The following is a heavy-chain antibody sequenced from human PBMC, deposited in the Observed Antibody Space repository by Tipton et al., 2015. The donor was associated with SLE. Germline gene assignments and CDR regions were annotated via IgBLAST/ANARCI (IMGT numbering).Heavy chain of an antibody. D-gene: IGHD3-10*01. CDR3: AKGRGSGSYSLLDN. V-gene: IGHV3-21*01. CDR2: FSSSGSYI. J-gene: IGHJ4*02. CDR1: GFTFSSYG. Sequence: VQLVQSGGGLVKPGGSLRLSCAASGFTFSSYGMNWVRQAPGQGLQWVSSFSSSGSYIYYADSVKGRFTISRDNSKNTLYLQMNSLRPEDTAVYYCAKGRGSGSYSLLDNWGQGTLVTVSS.